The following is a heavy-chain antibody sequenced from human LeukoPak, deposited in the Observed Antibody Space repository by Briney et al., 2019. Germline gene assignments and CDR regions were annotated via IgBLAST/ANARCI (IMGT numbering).Heavy chain of an antibody. D-gene: IGHD3-10*01. J-gene: IGHJ4*02. Sequence: GGSLRLSCAASGFTFSSYSMNWVRQAPGKGLEWVSSISSSSSYIYYADSVKGRFTISRDNAKNSLYLQMNSLRAEDTAVYYCASGYTTSYYGSGSYYNEDYWGQGTLVTVSS. CDR1: GFTFSSYS. CDR2: ISSSSSYI. V-gene: IGHV3-21*01. CDR3: ASGYTTSYYGSGSYYNEDY.